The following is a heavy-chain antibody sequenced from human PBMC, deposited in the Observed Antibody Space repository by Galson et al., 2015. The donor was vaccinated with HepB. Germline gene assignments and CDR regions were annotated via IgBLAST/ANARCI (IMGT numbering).Heavy chain of an antibody. V-gene: IGHV3-33*01. Sequence: SLRLSCAASGFTFSSYGMHWVRQAPGKGLEWVAVIWYDGSNKYYADSVKGRFTISRDNSKNTLYLQMNSLRAEDTAVYYCARDEIRSSEYGMDVWGQGTTVTVS. D-gene: IGHD2-2*01. CDR3: ARDEIRSSEYGMDV. CDR1: GFTFSSYG. CDR2: IWYDGSNK. J-gene: IGHJ6*02.